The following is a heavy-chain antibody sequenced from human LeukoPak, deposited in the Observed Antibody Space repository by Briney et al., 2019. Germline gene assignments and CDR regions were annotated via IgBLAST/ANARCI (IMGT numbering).Heavy chain of an antibody. CDR1: GYSFIDYA. V-gene: IGHV1-3*01. D-gene: IGHD2-21*02. CDR3: ARGSTSDWPLEY. J-gene: IGHJ4*02. Sequence: GASVKVSCTASGYSFIDYAIHWVRQAPGQRLEWMGWINAYNGDTEYSQKFQGRVTITRETSASTAYMELSTLRFEDTAVYYCARGSTSDWPLEYWGRGTLDTVSS. CDR2: INAYNGDT.